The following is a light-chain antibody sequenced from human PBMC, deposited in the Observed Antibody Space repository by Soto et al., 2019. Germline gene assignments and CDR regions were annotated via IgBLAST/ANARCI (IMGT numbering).Light chain of an antibody. CDR1: QSISSW. Sequence: DIQMTQSPSTLSASVGDRVTITCRASQSISSWLAWYQQKPGKAPKLLIYDASSLESGVPSRFSGSGSGKEFTLTSSSQQTDDFATFYRQQYNSYRFGRGTKLEIK. J-gene: IGKJ2*03. CDR2: DAS. V-gene: IGKV1-5*01. CDR3: QQYNSYR.